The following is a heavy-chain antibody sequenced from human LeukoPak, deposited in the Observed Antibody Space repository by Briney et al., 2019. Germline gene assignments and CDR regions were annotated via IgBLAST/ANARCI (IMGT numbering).Heavy chain of an antibody. CDR1: GFTFSSYA. Sequence: GGSLRLSCAASGFTFSSYAMNWVRQAPGKGLEWVSSISGGGTSTDYADSAKGRFTISRDNSKNTLYLQMNSLRAEDTAVYYCAKDGGLVATISDDYWGQGTLVTVSS. CDR3: AKDGGLVATISDDY. J-gene: IGHJ4*02. D-gene: IGHD5-12*01. CDR2: ISGGGTST. V-gene: IGHV3-23*01.